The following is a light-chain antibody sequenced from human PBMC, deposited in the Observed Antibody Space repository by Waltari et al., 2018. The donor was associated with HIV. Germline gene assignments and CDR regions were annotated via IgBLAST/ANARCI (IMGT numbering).Light chain of an antibody. CDR3: QAWDSSAVYV. Sequence: SYELSQIPSVSVSPGQTASIPCSGDKLGDKYVPWYQQKPGQSPVVVMYQDNERPSGIPERFSGSKSGNTATLTISGAQAMDEAEYYCQAWDSSAVYVFGTGTKVTVL. V-gene: IGLV3-1*01. CDR1: KLGDKY. J-gene: IGLJ1*01. CDR2: QDN.